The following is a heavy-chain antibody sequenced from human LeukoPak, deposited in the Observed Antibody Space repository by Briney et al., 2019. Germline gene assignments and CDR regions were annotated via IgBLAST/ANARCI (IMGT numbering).Heavy chain of an antibody. V-gene: IGHV4-4*07. CDR1: GASISAFH. D-gene: IGHD3-3*01. J-gene: IGHJ4*02. CDR3: AKKDGDY. CDR2: IYSSGST. Sequence: PSETLSLTCTVSGASISAFHWTWFRQPAGKGLEWIGLIYSSGSTLFNPSLKSRVAMSVDLTKNQLSLKLTSVTAADTAMYYCAKKDGDYWGRGTLVTVSS.